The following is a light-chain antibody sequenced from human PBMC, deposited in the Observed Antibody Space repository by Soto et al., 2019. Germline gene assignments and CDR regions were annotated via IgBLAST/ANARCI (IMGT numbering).Light chain of an antibody. Sequence: EILLTQSPATLSMSPGVRATLSCRASQSVGSNLAWYQQQPGQAPRLLVYGASTRATEIPARFSCSGSGTEFTLTIGSLQSEDFAVYYCQQYNDWPLTFGGGTKVEIK. V-gene: IGKV3-15*01. CDR3: QQYNDWPLT. CDR1: QSVGSN. J-gene: IGKJ4*01. CDR2: GAS.